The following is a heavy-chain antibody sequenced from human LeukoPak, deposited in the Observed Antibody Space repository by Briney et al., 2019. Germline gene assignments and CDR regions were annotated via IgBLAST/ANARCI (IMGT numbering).Heavy chain of an antibody. J-gene: IGHJ4*02. V-gene: IGHV3-23*01. CDR1: GFTFSSYA. D-gene: IGHD4-17*01. CDR3: AKTPNDYGDYLFDY. CDR2: ISGSGGST. Sequence: GGSLRLSCAASGFTFSSYAMNWVRQAPGKGLEGGSVISGSGGSTYYADSVKGRFTISRDNSKNTLYLQMNSLRAEDTAVYYCAKTPNDYGDYLFDYWGQGTLVTVSS.